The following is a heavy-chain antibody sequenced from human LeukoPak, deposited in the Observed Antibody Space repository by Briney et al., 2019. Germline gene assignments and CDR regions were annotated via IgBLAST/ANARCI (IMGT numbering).Heavy chain of an antibody. CDR2: IYPGDSDT. CDR3: ARQRCSSTSCYYEFDY. V-gene: IGHV5-51*01. J-gene: IGHJ4*02. D-gene: IGHD2-2*01. CDR1: GYSFTSYW. Sequence: GESLKISCKGSGYSFTSYWIGWVRQMPGKGLEGMGIIYPGDSDTRYSPSFQGQVTISADKSISTAYLQWSSLKASDTAMYYCARQRCSSTSCYYEFDYWGQGTLVTVSS.